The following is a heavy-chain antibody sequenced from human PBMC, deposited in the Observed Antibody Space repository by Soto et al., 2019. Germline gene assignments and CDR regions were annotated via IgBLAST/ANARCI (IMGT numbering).Heavy chain of an antibody. J-gene: IGHJ4*02. D-gene: IGHD6-19*01. V-gene: IGHV4-4*07. CDR1: GGSINNYY. CDR2: IYTSGST. Sequence: SETLSLTCTVSGGSINNYYWSWIRQPAGKGLEWIGRIYTSGSTNHNPSLKSRVTMSLDTSKNQFSLKLSSVTAAGTAVYYCARESREVAGRFDYWGQGTLVTVSS. CDR3: ARESREVAGRFDY.